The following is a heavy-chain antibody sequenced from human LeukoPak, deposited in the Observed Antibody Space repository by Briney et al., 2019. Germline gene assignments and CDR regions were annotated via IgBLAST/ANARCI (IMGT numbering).Heavy chain of an antibody. CDR1: GYNFIDYY. CDR2: INPNGGGT. CDR3: ARDLAYGDRPSRFEL. D-gene: IGHD4-17*01. V-gene: IGHV1-2*02. Sequence: ASVKVSCRTSGYNFIDYYVYWVRQAPGQRLEWMGLINPNGGGTSYAQKFQGRVTMTRDTSMSTAYMELSSLGSDDTAVYFCARDLAYGDRPSRFELWGQGTRVTVSS. J-gene: IGHJ5*02.